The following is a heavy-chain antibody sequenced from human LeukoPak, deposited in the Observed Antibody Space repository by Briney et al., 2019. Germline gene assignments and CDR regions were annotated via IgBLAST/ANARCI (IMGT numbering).Heavy chain of an antibody. CDR2: INHSGGT. CDR3: ARVGITGDAFDI. Sequence: SETLSLTCAVYGGSFSGYSWNWIRQPPVKGLEWIGEINHSGGTNYNPSLKSRVTISVDTSKKQFSLKLSSVTAADTAVYYCARVGITGDAFDIWGQGTMVTVSS. D-gene: IGHD1-20*01. V-gene: IGHV4-34*01. J-gene: IGHJ3*02. CDR1: GGSFSGYS.